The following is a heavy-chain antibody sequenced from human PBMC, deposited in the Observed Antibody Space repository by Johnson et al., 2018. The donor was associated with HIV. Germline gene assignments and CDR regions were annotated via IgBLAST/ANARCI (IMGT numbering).Heavy chain of an antibody. Sequence: QVQLVESGGGVVQPGRSLRLSCAASGFTFSRYAMHWVRQAPGKGLEWVAVISYDGRNKYSADPVKGRFTISRDNSKNTLYLQRNSLRAEDTAVYYCARALTTDAFDIWGQGTMVTVSS. CDR3: ARALTTDAFDI. CDR2: ISYDGRNK. J-gene: IGHJ3*02. V-gene: IGHV3-30-3*01. D-gene: IGHD4-17*01. CDR1: GFTFSRYA.